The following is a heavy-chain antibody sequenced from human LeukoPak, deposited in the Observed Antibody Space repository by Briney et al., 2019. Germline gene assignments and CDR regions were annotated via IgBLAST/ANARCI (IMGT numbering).Heavy chain of an antibody. CDR2: MNPNSGNT. V-gene: IGHV1-8*01. CDR3: ARGRPDYDFWSGWHWFDP. Sequence: ASVKVSCKASGYTFTSYDINWVRQATGQGLEWMGWMNPNSGNTGYAQKFQGRVTMTRNTSLSTAYTELSSLRSEDTAVYYCARGRPDYDFWSGWHWFDPWGQGTLVTVSS. D-gene: IGHD3-3*01. CDR1: GYTFTSYD. J-gene: IGHJ5*02.